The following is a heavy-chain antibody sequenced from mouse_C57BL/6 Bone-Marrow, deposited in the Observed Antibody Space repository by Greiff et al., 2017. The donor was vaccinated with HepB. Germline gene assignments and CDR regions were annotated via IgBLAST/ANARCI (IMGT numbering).Heavy chain of an antibody. V-gene: IGHV7-1*01. D-gene: IGHD1-1*01. J-gene: IGHJ1*03. CDR3: ARVYGSSYWYFDV. CDR2: SRNKANDYTT. Sequence: EVQGVESGGGLVQSGRSLRLSCATSGFTFSDFYMEWVRQAPGKGLEWIAASRNKANDYTTEYSASVKGRFIVSRDTSQSILYLQMNALRAEDTAIYYCARVYGSSYWYFDVWGTGTTVTVSS. CDR1: GFTFSDFY.